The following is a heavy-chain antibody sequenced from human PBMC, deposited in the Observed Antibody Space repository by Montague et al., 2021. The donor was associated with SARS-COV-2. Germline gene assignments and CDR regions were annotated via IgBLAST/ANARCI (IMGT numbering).Heavy chain of an antibody. CDR1: GFPFSSYW. Sequence: SLRLSCAASGFPFSSYWMYWVRQAPGKGLVWISRIHYDGSSTNYADSVKGRFTISRDTAKNTLYLQMNSLRAEDTAVYYCAKAYYTGLYPFDYWGQGTLVTVSS. CDR3: AKAYYTGLYPFDY. J-gene: IGHJ4*02. D-gene: IGHD2-8*02. CDR2: IHYDGSST. V-gene: IGHV3-74*01.